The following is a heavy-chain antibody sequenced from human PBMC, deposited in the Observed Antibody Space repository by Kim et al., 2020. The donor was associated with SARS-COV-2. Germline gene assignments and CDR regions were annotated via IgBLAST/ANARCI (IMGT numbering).Heavy chain of an antibody. J-gene: IGHJ6*02. D-gene: IGHD3-3*01. Sequence: ASVKVSCKASGYTFTGYYMHWVRQAPGQGLEWMGRINPNSGGTNYAQKFQGRVTMTRDTSISTAYMELSRLRSDDTVVYYCAREEGITIFGVVISSPYYYGMDVWGQGTTVTVSS. CDR3: AREEGITIFGVVISSPYYYGMDV. CDR2: INPNSGGT. CDR1: GYTFTGYY. V-gene: IGHV1-2*05.